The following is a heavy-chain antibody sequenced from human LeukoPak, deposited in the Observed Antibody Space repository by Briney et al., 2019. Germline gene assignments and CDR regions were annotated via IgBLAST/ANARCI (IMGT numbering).Heavy chain of an antibody. CDR1: GFSPSTSAVG. V-gene: IGHV2-5*02. D-gene: IGHD6-13*01. J-gene: IGHJ4*02. CDR2: IYWDDDK. CDR3: AHLYGSSWFDY. Sequence: SGPTLVKPTQTLTLTCTFSGFSPSTSAVGVGWIRQPPGKALEWLALIYWDDDKRYSRSLKSRLTITKNTSKNQVVLTMTNMDPVDTATYYCAHLYGSSWFDYWGQGTLVTVSS.